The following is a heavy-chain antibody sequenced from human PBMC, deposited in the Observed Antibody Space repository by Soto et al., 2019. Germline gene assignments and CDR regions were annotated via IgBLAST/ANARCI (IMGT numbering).Heavy chain of an antibody. CDR3: ATTYYYDSSGYYDRFQGGFQH. CDR1: GYTLTELS. V-gene: IGHV1-24*01. Sequence: ASVKVSCKASGYTLTELSMHWVRQAPGKGLEWMGGFDPEDGETIYAQKFQGRVTMTEDTSTDTAYMELSSLRSEDTAVYYCATTYYYDSSGYYDRFQGGFQHWGQGTLVTVSP. D-gene: IGHD3-22*01. J-gene: IGHJ1*01. CDR2: FDPEDGET.